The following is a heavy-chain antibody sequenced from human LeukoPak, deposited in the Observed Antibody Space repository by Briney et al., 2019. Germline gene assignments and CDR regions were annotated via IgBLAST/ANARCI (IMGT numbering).Heavy chain of an antibody. CDR3: ARHHPGGFTIMQL. CDR2: IFSSGST. Sequence: SETLSLTCTVSGGSISNHYWSWIRQPAGKGLEWIGRIFSSGSTNYNPSLKSRVTISVDSSKNQFSLRLSSVTAADTAMYYCARHHPGGFTIMQLRGQGILVTVSS. D-gene: IGHD3-16*01. CDR1: GGSISNHY. J-gene: IGHJ4*02. V-gene: IGHV4-4*07.